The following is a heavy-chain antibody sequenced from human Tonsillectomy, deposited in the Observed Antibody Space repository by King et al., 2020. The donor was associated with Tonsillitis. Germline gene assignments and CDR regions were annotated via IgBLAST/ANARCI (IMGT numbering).Heavy chain of an antibody. CDR3: ARGVMVGATISQYYYGKDV. J-gene: IGHJ6*02. D-gene: IGHD1-26*01. Sequence: QLVQSGAEVKKPGASVKVSCKASGYTFTGYYMHWVRQAPGQGLEWMGWINPNSGGTNYAQKFQGWVTMTRDTSISTAYMELSRLRSDDTAVYYCARGVMVGATISQYYYGKDVWGQGTTVTVSS. V-gene: IGHV1-2*04. CDR2: INPNSGGT. CDR1: GYTFTGYY.